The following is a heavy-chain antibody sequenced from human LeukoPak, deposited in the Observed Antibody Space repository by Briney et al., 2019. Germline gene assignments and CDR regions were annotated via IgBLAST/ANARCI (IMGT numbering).Heavy chain of an antibody. CDR1: GFTFSSYA. CDR3: AKGHSGGYTH. J-gene: IGHJ4*02. V-gene: IGHV3-23*01. CDR2: ISGSGGST. Sequence: GRSLRLSCAASGFTFSSYAMSWVRQVPGKGLEWVSGISGSGGSTYYVDSVKGRFTISRDNSKNTLYVQMNSLRAEDTAVYYCAKGHSGGYTHWGQGTRVTVSS. D-gene: IGHD3-22*01.